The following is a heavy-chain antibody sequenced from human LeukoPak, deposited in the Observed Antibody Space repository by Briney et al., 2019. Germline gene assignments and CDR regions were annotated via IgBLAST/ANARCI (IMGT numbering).Heavy chain of an antibody. CDR2: INPNSGGT. CDR3: ARVRNTVTTPTTTNYYYMHV. CDR1: GYTFTGYY. V-gene: IGHV1-2*02. D-gene: IGHD4-17*01. Sequence: ASVKVSCKASGYTFTGYYMHWVRQAPGQGLEWMGWINPNSGGTNYAQKFQGRVTMTRDTSTSTAYMELSRLRSDDTAVYYCARVRNTVTTPTTTNYYYMHVWGKGTTVTVSS. J-gene: IGHJ6*03.